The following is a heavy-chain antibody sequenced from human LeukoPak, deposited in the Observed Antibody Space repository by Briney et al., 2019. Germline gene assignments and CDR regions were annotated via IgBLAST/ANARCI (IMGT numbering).Heavy chain of an antibody. CDR2: ISSSSSYV. CDR1: GFTFSSYS. CDR3: ARDPSVEVVPADYAFGI. V-gene: IGHV3-21*01. J-gene: IGHJ3*02. D-gene: IGHD2-2*01. Sequence: GGSLRLSCAASGFTFSSYSMNSVRQTPGKGLGWVSSISSSSSYVYYAGSVKGRFTISRHNAKNSLNLQMNSLRAEDTAVYYCARDPSVEVVPADYAFGIWGQGTMVTVSS.